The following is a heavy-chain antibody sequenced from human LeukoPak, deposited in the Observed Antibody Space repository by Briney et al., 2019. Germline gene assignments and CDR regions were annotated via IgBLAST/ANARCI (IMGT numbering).Heavy chain of an antibody. J-gene: IGHJ6*02. Sequence: SVKVSCKASGGTFSTYAITWVRQAPGQGLEWMGRIIPILGIANYAQKFLGRVTITADKSTSTAYMELSSLRSEDTAVYYCARNLGYSGYDWGGYYYYGMDVWGQGTTVTVSS. CDR1: GGTFSTYA. V-gene: IGHV1-69*04. CDR2: IIPILGIA. D-gene: IGHD5-12*01. CDR3: ARNLGYSGYDWGGYYYYGMDV.